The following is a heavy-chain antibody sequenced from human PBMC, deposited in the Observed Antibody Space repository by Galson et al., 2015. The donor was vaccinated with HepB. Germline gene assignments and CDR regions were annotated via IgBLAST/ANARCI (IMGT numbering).Heavy chain of an antibody. D-gene: IGHD3-22*01. Sequence: SLRLSCAASGFTFINYAMSWVRQAPGKGLEWVSGIAGSGGGTFYADSVKGRFTISRDNSRNTVSLQVNSLRAEDTAVYYCAKGVRENPYDSSGYYFVGGFDIWGQGTLVTVSS. CDR2: IAGSGGGT. V-gene: IGHV3-23*01. CDR1: GFTFINYA. CDR3: AKGVRENPYDSSGYYFVGGFDI. J-gene: IGHJ3*02.